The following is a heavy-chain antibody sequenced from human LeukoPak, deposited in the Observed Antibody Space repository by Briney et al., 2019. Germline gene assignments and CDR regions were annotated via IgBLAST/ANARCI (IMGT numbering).Heavy chain of an antibody. D-gene: IGHD2-21*02. CDR3: ATTRRGDGIGY. Sequence: GGSLRLSCGGSGFTFSHAWMSWVRQAPGKGLEWVGRIKDNGAGGTTDYAAPVKGRVSISRDDSKNTVYMDIKSLRTEDTAVYFCATTRRGDGIGYWGQGTLVIVSS. CDR1: GFTFSHAW. V-gene: IGHV3-15*05. J-gene: IGHJ4*02. CDR2: IKDNGAGGTT.